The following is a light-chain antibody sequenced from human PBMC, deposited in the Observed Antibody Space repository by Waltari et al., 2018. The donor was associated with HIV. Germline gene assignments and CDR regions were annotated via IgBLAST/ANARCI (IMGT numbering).Light chain of an antibody. CDR2: GAS. V-gene: IGKV3-15*01. Sequence: EVVLTQSPATLSVSPGERATLSCRASHSISSNLAWYQQKPGQAPRLLIYGASTRATGIPARFSGSGSGTEFTLTISSLQSEDFALYYCQHYNNWPPWTFGQGTKVEIK. J-gene: IGKJ1*01. CDR1: HSISSN. CDR3: QHYNNWPPWT.